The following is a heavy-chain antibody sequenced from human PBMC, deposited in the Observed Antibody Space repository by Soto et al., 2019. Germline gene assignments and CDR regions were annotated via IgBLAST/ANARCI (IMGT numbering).Heavy chain of an antibody. Sequence: SVKVSCKTSGFTVRSSAVQWGRQARGQRLEWIGWLVVGTGNTNYAQKFQQRVTISSDRSTNTVSMELSSLTSEDTAVYYCATGAYCSGGSCSDYYYYYYGMDLWG. CDR3: ATGAYCSGGSCSDYYYYYYGMDL. CDR2: LVVGTGNT. V-gene: IGHV1-58*01. J-gene: IGHJ6*02. CDR1: GFTVRSSA. D-gene: IGHD2-15*01.